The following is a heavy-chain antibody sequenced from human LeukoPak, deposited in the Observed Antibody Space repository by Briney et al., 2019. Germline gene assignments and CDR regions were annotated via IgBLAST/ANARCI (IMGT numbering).Heavy chain of an antibody. J-gene: IGHJ6*03. CDR3: ARLTYSSSWYVDYYYYMDV. D-gene: IGHD6-13*01. CDR1: GGSISSYY. Sequence: SETLSLTCTVSGGSISSYYWSWIRQPPGKGLEWIGYIYYSGSTNYNPSLKSRVTISVDTSKNQFSLKLSSVTAADTAVYYCARLTYSSSWYVDYYYYMDVWGKGTTVTVSS. V-gene: IGHV4-59*01. CDR2: IYYSGST.